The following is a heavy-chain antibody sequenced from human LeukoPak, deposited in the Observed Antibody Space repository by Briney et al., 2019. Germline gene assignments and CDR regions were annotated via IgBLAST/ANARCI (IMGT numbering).Heavy chain of an antibody. CDR3: ARITRGTVTTSYGMDV. CDR2: IYTSGST. V-gene: IGHV4-4*07. CDR1: GGSISSYY. Sequence: SETLSLTCTVSGGSISSYYWSWIRQPAGKGLEWIGRIYTSGSTNYNPSLKSRVTISVDTSKNQFSLKLSSVTAADTAIYYCARITRGTVTTSYGMDVWGQGTTVTVSS. J-gene: IGHJ6*02. D-gene: IGHD4-17*01.